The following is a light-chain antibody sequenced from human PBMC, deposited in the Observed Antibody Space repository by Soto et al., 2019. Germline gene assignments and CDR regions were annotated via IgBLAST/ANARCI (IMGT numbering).Light chain of an antibody. J-gene: IGKJ1*01. Sequence: DIQMTQSPSTLSGSVGDRVTITCRASQTISSWLAWYQQKPGKAPKLLIYKASTLKSGVPSRCSGSGSGTEFTLTISSLQPDDFATYYCQHYNSYSEAFGQGTKVELK. CDR2: KAS. CDR3: QHYNSYSEA. V-gene: IGKV1-5*03. CDR1: QTISSW.